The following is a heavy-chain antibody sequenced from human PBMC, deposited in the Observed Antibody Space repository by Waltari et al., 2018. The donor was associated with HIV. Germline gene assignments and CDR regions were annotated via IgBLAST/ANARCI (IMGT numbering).Heavy chain of an antibody. Sequence: EVQLIESVGELVQPGGSLRLSCAASLFILSIYSMNWVRQAPGKWLGWVSGVSRSSGVIDYADSVRGRFTMSRDTTKNSLYLQVNSLRAEDTAVYYCTSDPGGEVGFDYWGQGTLVTVSS. CDR3: TSDPGGEVGFDY. CDR1: LFILSIYS. J-gene: IGHJ4*02. CDR2: VSRSSGVI. D-gene: IGHD3-16*01. V-gene: IGHV3-48*04.